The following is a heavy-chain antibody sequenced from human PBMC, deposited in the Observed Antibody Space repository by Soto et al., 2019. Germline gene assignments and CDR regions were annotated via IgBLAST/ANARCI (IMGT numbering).Heavy chain of an antibody. V-gene: IGHV1-69*12. D-gene: IGHD2-15*01. CDR2: IIPIFGTA. CDR3: ARGYCSGGSCYYYYGMDV. J-gene: IGHJ6*02. CDR1: GGTFSSYA. Sequence: QVQLVQSGAEVKKPGSSVKVSCKASGGTFSSYAISWVRQAPGQGLEWMGGIIPIFGTANYAQKFQGRVTMTADEPTSTAYMELSSLRSEDTAVYYCARGYCSGGSCYYYYGMDVWGQGTTVTVSS.